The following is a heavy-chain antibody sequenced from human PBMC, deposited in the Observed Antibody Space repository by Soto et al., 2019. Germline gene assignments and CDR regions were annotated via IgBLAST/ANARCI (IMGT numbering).Heavy chain of an antibody. D-gene: IGHD1-26*01. CDR1: GYTLTELS. CDR2: FDPEDGET. J-gene: IGHJ5*02. V-gene: IGHV1-24*01. Sequence: ASVKVSCKVSGYTLTELSMHWVRQAPGKGLEWMGGFDPEDGETIYAQKFQGRVTMTEDTSTDTAYMELSSLRSEDTAVYYCATDQRWEDWFDPWGQGTLVTVSS. CDR3: ATDQRWEDWFDP.